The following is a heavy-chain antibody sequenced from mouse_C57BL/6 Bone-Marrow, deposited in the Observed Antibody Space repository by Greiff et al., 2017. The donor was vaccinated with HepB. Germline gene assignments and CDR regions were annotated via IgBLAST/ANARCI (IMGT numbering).Heavy chain of an antibody. Sequence: EVHLVESGGGLVQPGGSLKLSCAASGFTFSDYYMYWVRQTPEKRLEWVAYISNGGGSTYYPDTVKGRFTISRDNAKNTLYLQMSRLKSEDTAMYYGARQGLSMDYWGQGTSVTVSS. J-gene: IGHJ4*01. CDR1: GFTFSDYY. CDR2: ISNGGGST. V-gene: IGHV5-12*01. CDR3: ARQGLSMDY.